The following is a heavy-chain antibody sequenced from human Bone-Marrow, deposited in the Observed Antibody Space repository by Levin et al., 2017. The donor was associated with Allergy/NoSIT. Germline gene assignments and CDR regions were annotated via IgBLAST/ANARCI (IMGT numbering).Heavy chain of an antibody. CDR1: GFTFSTYS. D-gene: IGHD3-16*01. CDR3: ARDAPTIYTYGYAWDF. CDR2: ITSSSDIV. V-gene: IGHV3-48*04. Sequence: PGGSLRLSCAASGFTFSTYSMNWVRQAPGKGLEWVSYITSSSDIVYYAETVKGRFTISRDNAKNSLYLQMNSLRAEDTAVYYCARDAPTIYTYGYAWDFWGQGTLVTVSS. J-gene: IGHJ4*02.